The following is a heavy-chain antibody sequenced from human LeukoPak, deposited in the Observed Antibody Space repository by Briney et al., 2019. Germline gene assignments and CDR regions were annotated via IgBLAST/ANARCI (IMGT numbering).Heavy chain of an antibody. CDR2: IIPIFGTA. CDR3: ARDSGDGYNNYYYYYYMDV. V-gene: IGHV1-69*13. Sequence: SVKVSCKASGGTFSSYAISWVRQAPGQGLEWMGGIIPIFGTANYAQKFQGRVTITADESTSTAYMELSSLRSEDTAVYYCARDSGDGYNNYYYYYYMDVWGKGTTVTISS. CDR1: GGTFSSYA. J-gene: IGHJ6*03. D-gene: IGHD5-24*01.